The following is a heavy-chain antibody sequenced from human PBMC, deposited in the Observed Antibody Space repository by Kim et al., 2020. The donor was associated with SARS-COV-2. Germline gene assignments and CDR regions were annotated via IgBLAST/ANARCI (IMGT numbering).Heavy chain of an antibody. J-gene: IGHJ6*02. D-gene: IGHD1-26*01. CDR3: AKVWAGFYYYYGMDV. CDR1: GFTFSSYA. CDR2: ISGSGGST. Sequence: GGSLRLSCAVSGFTFSSYAMSWVRQAPGKGLEWVSAISGSGGSTYYADSVKGRFTISRDNSKNTLYLQMNSLRAEDTAVYYCAKVWAGFYYYYGMDVWGQGTTVTVSS. V-gene: IGHV3-23*01.